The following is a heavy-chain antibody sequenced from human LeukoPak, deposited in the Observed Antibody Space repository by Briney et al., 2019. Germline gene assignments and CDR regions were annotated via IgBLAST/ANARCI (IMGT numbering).Heavy chain of an antibody. CDR1: GFTFSDYY. D-gene: IGHD3-22*01. Sequence: GGSLRLSRAASGFTFSDYYMRWIRQAPGKGLEWVSYISSSGSTIYYADSVKGRFTISRDNAKNSLYLQMTSLRAEDTAVYCGARALYQGDSSGYYPFDYWGQGTLVTVSS. CDR2: ISSSGSTI. CDR3: ARALYQGDSSGYYPFDY. V-gene: IGHV3-11*01. J-gene: IGHJ4*02.